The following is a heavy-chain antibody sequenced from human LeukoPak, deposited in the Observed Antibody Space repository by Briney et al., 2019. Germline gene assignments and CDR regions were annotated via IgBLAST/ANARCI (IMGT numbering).Heavy chain of an antibody. CDR3: TRSVRYYDILTGYYDNWFDP. V-gene: IGHV3-49*04. CDR1: GFTFGDYA. D-gene: IGHD3-9*01. J-gene: IGHJ5*02. CDR2: IRSKAYGGTT. Sequence: PGRSLRLSCTASGFTFGDYAMSWVRQAPGKGLEWVGFIRSKAYGGTTEYAASAKGRFTISRDDSKSIAYLQMNSLKTEDTAVYYCTRSVRYYDILTGYYDNWFDPWGQGTLVTVSS.